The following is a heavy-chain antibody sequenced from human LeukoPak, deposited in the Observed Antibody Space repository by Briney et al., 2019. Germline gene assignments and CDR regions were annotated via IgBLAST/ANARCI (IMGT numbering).Heavy chain of an antibody. CDR3: ARGPWIYIGYPSYYFDY. Sequence: AASVKVSCKASGYTFTDYALHWVRQAPGQSLEWMGWITTGRGETRYSQEFQRRITFTRDTSASTVYMDLSDLRSEDTAVYYCARGPWIYIGYPSYYFDYWGQGTLVTVSS. CDR2: ITTGRGET. V-gene: IGHV1-3*03. D-gene: IGHD5-12*01. CDR1: GYTFTDYA. J-gene: IGHJ4*02.